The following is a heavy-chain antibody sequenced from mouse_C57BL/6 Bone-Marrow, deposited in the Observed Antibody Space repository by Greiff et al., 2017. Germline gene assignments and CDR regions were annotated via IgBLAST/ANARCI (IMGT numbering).Heavy chain of an antibody. CDR3: ARDGDGNFDY. V-gene: IGHV1-50*01. CDR2: IDPSDSYT. CDR1: GYTFTSYW. Sequence: QVQLQQSGAELVKPGASVKLSCKASGYTFTSYWMQWVKQRPGQGLEWIGEIDPSDSYTNYNQKFKGKATLTVDTSPSTAYMQLSSLTSEDSAVYYCARDGDGNFDYWGQGTTLTVSS. J-gene: IGHJ2*01. D-gene: IGHD3-3*01.